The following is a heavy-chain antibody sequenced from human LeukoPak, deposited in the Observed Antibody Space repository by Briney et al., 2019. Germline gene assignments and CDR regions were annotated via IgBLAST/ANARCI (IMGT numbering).Heavy chain of an antibody. CDR3: ARVRGYCSSTICYRYYFVY. Sequence: SETLSLTCTVSGYSISSGYYWGWIRQPPGKGLEWIGTIYHSGSTYYNPSLKSRVTISVDTSKNRFSLKLTSVTAADTAVYYCARVRGYCSSTICYRYYFVYWGQGTLVTVSS. V-gene: IGHV4-38-2*02. J-gene: IGHJ4*02. CDR2: IYHSGST. CDR1: GYSISSGYY. D-gene: IGHD2-2*01.